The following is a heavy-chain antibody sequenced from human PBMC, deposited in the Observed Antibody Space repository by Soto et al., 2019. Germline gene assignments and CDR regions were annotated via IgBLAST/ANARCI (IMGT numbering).Heavy chain of an antibody. V-gene: IGHV4-31*03. CDR1: GGSISSGGYY. Sequence: ASETLSLTCTVSGGSISSGGYYWSWIRQHPGKGLEWIGYIYYSGSTYYNPSLKSRVTISVDTSKNQFSLKLSSVTAADTAVYYCARTERYLSLYYFDYWGQGTLVTVSS. CDR3: ARTERYLSLYYFDY. CDR2: IYYSGST. J-gene: IGHJ4*02. D-gene: IGHD2-2*02.